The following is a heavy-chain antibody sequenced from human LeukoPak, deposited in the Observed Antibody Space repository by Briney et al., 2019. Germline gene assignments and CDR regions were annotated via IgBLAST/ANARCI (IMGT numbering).Heavy chain of an antibody. J-gene: IGHJ4*02. CDR2: IYYSGST. V-gene: IGHV4-39*07. CDR3: ARRCYYDSSGPYYFDY. D-gene: IGHD3-22*01. CDR1: GGSISSSSYY. Sequence: PSETLSLTCTVSGGSISSSSYYWGWIRQPPGKGLEWIGSIYYSGSTYYNPSLKSRVTISVDTSKNQFSLKLSSVTAADTAVYYCARRCYYDSSGPYYFDYWGQGTLVTVSS.